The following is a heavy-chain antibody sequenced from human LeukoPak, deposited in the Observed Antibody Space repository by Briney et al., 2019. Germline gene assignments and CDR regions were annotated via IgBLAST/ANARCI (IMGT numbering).Heavy chain of an antibody. CDR3: ARATGTWGHDGFDI. V-gene: IGHV1-18*01. D-gene: IGHD3-16*01. CDR2: ISGSSSNT. CDR1: GYTFMSHG. Sequence: ASVKVSCKAYGYTFMSHGISWVRQPPGQGLEGMGWISGSSSNTNYAQRLQGRVTMTTDTSTTTAYMELRSLRSDDTAVYYCARATGTWGHDGFDIWGLGTMVTVSS. J-gene: IGHJ3*02.